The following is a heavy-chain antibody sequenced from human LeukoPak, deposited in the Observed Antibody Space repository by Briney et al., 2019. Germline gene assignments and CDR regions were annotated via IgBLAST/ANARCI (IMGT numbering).Heavy chain of an antibody. V-gene: IGHV3-23*01. J-gene: IGHJ6*03. CDR2: ISGSGGST. CDR3: AKTAAAGPYYYYYMDV. CDR1: GFTFSSYG. D-gene: IGHD6-13*01. Sequence: GGSLRLSCAASGFTFSSYGMSWVRQASGKGLEWVSAISGSGGSTYYADSVKGRFTISRDNSKNTLYLQMNSLRAEDTAVYYCAKTAAAGPYYYYYMDVWGKGTTVTISS.